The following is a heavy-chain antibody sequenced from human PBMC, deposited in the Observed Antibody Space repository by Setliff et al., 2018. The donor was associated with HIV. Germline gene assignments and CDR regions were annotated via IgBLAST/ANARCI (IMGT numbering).Heavy chain of an antibody. D-gene: IGHD5-18*01. CDR1: GGTFINSA. V-gene: IGHV1-46*01. CDR3: ARGRGYTYDFQY. Sequence: ASVKVSCKASGGTFINSAFNWVRQAPGQGLDWMGIINPSDGTKIYAQNFQGRVTMTRDTSTSTVYMELSSLTSGDTAVYYCARGRGYTYDFQYWGQGTLVTVSS. CDR2: INPSDGTK. J-gene: IGHJ4*02.